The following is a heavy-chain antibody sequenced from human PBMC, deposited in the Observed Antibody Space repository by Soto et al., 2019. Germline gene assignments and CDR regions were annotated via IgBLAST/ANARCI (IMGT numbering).Heavy chain of an antibody. J-gene: IGHJ4*02. CDR2: ISSEGSKK. V-gene: IGHV3-30*18. Sequence: QVHLVEYGGGVVQPGRSLRLSCAASGFTFSTYAMYWVRQAPGKGLEWVASISSEGSKKDFADSVKGRFTISRDSSKNSLHLQMDSLRGEDTAVYYCAKEYTTFRDTVHYWGQGTLVIVSS. D-gene: IGHD2-15*01. CDR3: AKEYTTFRDTVHY. CDR1: GFTFSTYA.